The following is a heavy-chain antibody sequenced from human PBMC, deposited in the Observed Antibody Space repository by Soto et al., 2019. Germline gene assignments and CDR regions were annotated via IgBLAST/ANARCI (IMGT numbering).Heavy chain of an antibody. J-gene: IGHJ4*02. V-gene: IGHV1-18*01. CDR3: ARGRYGDY. D-gene: IGHD1-1*01. CDR1: GYTFTSYG. CDR2: ISAHNGNT. Sequence: QVHLVQSGAEVKKPGASVKVSCKGSGYTFTSYGITWVRQAPGQGLEWMGWISAHNGNTDYAQKPQGRVTVTRDTSTSTAYMELRSLRSDDTAVYYCARGRYGDYWGQGVLVTVSS.